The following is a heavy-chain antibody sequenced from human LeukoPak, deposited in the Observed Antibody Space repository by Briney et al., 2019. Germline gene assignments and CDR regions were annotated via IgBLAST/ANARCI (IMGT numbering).Heavy chain of an antibody. J-gene: IGHJ4*02. Sequence: PGGSLRLSCAASGFTFSNAWMSWVRQAPGKGLEWVGRIKSKTDGGTTDYAAPVKGRFTISRDDSKNTLYLQMNSLKSEDTAVYYCTTDLLLNPLGYYFDYWGQGTLVTVSS. CDR1: GFTFSNAW. D-gene: IGHD7-27*01. CDR3: TTDLLLNPLGYYFDY. CDR2: IKSKTDGGTT. V-gene: IGHV3-15*01.